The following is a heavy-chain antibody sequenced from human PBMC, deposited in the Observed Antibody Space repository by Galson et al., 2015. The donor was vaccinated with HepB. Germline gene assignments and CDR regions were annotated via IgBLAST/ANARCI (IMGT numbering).Heavy chain of an antibody. CDR1: GFTFSTYE. Sequence: SLRLSCAAPGFTFSTYEMNWVRQAPGKGLEWVPYISSSGNTIYYADSVEGRFTISRDNAKNSLYLQMNSLRAEDTAAYYCARGVVDVFDYWGQGNLVTVSS. V-gene: IGHV3-48*03. J-gene: IGHJ4*02. CDR3: ARGVVDVFDY. CDR2: ISSSGNTI. D-gene: IGHD2-15*01.